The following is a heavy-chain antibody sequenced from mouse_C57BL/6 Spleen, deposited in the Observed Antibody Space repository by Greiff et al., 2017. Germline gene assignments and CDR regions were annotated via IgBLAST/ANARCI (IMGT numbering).Heavy chain of an antibody. D-gene: IGHD2-4*01. J-gene: IGHJ3*01. Sequence: EVQLQQPGAELVKPGASVKVSCKASGYSFTGYYMNWVKQSPEKSLEWIGEINPSTGGTTYNQKFKAKATLTVDKSSSTAYMQLKSLTSEDSAVYYCARGGDYDPFAYWGQGTLVTVSA. V-gene: IGHV1-42*01. CDR2: INPSTGGT. CDR1: GYSFTGYY. CDR3: ARGGDYDPFAY.